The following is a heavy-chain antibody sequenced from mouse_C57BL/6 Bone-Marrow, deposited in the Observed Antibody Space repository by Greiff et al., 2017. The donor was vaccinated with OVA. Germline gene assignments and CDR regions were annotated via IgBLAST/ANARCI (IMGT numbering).Heavy chain of an antibody. J-gene: IGHJ3*01. D-gene: IGHD2-2*01. CDR2: IDPSDSYT. Sequence: QQSCKASGYTFTSYWMQWVKQRPGQGLEWIGEIDPSDSYTNYNQKFKGKATLTVDTSSSTAYMQLSSLTSEDSAVYYCARLGGYDEGAWFAYWGQGTLVTVSA. V-gene: IGHV1-50*01. CDR1: GYTFTSYW. CDR3: ARLGGYDEGAWFAY.